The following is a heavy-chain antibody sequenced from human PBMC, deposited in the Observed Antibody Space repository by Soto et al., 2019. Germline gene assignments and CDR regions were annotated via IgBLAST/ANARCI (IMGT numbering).Heavy chain of an antibody. CDR3: ARYIPGVRYYGMDV. V-gene: IGHV3-23*01. J-gene: IGHJ6*02. D-gene: IGHD2-2*01. CDR1: GFTFSSYA. CDR2: ICESGTPT. Sequence: EVQLLESGGGLVQPGGSLRLSCAASGFTFSSYAMKWVRQAPGKGLEWVSLICESGTPTYYADSVKGRFTISRDNSGNTLFLEMYSLRAEDTAVYYCARYIPGVRYYGMDVWGQGTTVTDSS.